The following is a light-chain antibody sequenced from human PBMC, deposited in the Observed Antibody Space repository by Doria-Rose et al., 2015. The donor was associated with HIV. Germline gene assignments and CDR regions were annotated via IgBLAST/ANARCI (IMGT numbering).Light chain of an antibody. Sequence: EIVLTQSPGTLSLSPGERATLSCRASQSFSSTYLAWYQQKPGQALSLLIYDGSTRATGIPDRFSASGSGTDFTLTINRLEPEDFALYYCHQYGTSWTFGQGTKGEI. CDR3: HQYGTSWT. J-gene: IGKJ1*01. CDR2: DGS. V-gene: IGKV3-20*01. CDR1: QSFSSTY.